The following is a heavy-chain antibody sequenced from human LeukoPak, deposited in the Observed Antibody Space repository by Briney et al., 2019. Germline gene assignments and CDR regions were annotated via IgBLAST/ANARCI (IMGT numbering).Heavy chain of an antibody. CDR2: INPNSGGT. D-gene: IGHD3-22*01. CDR3: ARAGVIYYDSSGYYFDY. J-gene: IGHJ4*02. CDR1: GCTFTGYY. V-gene: IGHV1-2*02. Sequence: ASVKVSCKASGCTFTGYYMHWVRQAPGQGLEWMGWINPNSGGTNYAQKFQGRVTMTRDTSISTAYMELSRLRSDDTAVYYCARAGVIYYDSSGYYFDYWGQGTLVTVSS.